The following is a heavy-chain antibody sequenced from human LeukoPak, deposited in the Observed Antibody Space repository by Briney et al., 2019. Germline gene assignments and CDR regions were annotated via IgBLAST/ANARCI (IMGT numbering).Heavy chain of an antibody. V-gene: IGHV3-48*04. J-gene: IGHJ4*02. D-gene: IGHD2-8*01. CDR2: ISSSSSTI. Sequence: GGSLRLSCAASGFTFSSYSMNWVRQAPGKGLEWVSYISSSSSTIYYADSVKGRFTISRDNAKNSLYLQMNSLRAEDTAVYYCASEVRGMLIDYWGQGTLVTVSS. CDR1: GFTFSSYS. CDR3: ASEVRGMLIDY.